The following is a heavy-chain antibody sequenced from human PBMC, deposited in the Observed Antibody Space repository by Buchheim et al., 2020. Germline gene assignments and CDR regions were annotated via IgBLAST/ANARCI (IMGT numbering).Heavy chain of an antibody. Sequence: QVQLQQWGAGLLKPSETLSLTCTVSGGSISSYYWSWIRQPPGKGLEWIGYIYYSGSTNYNPSLKSRVTISVDTSKNQFSLKLSSVTAADTAVYYCARNPSSGYSYNWFDPWGQGTL. CDR2: IYYSGST. D-gene: IGHD3-22*01. J-gene: IGHJ5*02. V-gene: IGHV4-59*01. CDR3: ARNPSSGYSYNWFDP. CDR1: GGSISSYY.